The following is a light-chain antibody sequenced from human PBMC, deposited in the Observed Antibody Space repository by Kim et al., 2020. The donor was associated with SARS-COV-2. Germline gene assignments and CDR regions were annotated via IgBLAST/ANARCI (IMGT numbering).Light chain of an antibody. CDR1: QSVTNSY. Sequence: SLSPGERATLSCRASQSVTNSYLAWYQQKRGQSPRLLIYGASRRATGIPDRFSGSGSGTEFTLTISRLDPEDFAVYFCQQYGNSLTFGGGTKLEI. V-gene: IGKV3-20*01. J-gene: IGKJ4*01. CDR2: GAS. CDR3: QQYGNSLT.